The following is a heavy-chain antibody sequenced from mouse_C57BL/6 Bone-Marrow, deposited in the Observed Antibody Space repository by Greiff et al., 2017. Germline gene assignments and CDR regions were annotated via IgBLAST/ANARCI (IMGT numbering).Heavy chain of an antibody. CDR3: ARQGYYGAMDY. V-gene: IGHV5-6*01. J-gene: IGHJ4*01. D-gene: IGHD1-1*01. CDR1: GFTFSSYG. CDR2: ISSGGSYT. Sequence: VKLVESGGDLVKPGGSLKLSCAASGFTFSSYGMSWVRQTPDKRLEWVATISSGGSYTYYPDSVKGRFTISRDNAKNTLYLQMSSLKSEDTAMYYCARQGYYGAMDYWGQGTSVTVSS.